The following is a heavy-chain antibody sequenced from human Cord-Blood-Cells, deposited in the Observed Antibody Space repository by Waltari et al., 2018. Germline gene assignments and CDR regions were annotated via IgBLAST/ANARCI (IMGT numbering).Heavy chain of an antibody. J-gene: IGHJ4*02. D-gene: IGHD7-27*01. Sequence: QVQLVQSGAELKKPGASVKVSCNASGYTFTSHYMHWVRQAPGQGLEWMGIINHSGGSTSYAQKFQGRVTMTRDTSTSTVYMELSSLRSEDTAVYYCARQTGDLGVWGQGTLVTVSS. V-gene: IGHV1-46*01. CDR1: GYTFTSHY. CDR2: INHSGGST. CDR3: ARQTGDLGV.